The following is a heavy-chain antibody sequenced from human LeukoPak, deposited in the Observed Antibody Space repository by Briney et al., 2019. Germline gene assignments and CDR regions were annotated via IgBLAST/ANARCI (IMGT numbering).Heavy chain of an antibody. CDR2: ISGSGGYT. Sequence: GGSLRLSCAASKFTFSTFSMSWVRQAPGKGLEWVSSISGSGGYTYYADSVKGRFTISRDNAKNTVHLQMNSLRVEDTAIYFCAGAYSAYDPFDYWGQGILVTVSS. D-gene: IGHD5-12*01. J-gene: IGHJ4*02. CDR1: KFTFSTFS. CDR3: AGAYSAYDPFDY. V-gene: IGHV3-23*01.